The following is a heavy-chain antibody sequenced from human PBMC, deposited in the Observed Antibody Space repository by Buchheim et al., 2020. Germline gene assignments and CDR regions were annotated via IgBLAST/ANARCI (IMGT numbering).Heavy chain of an antibody. CDR2: IDPSDSYT. V-gene: IGHV5-10-1*03. D-gene: IGHD2-21*02. CDR1: GYSFTSYW. Sequence: EVQLVQSGAEVKKPGESLRISCKGSGYSFTSYWISWVRQMPGKGLEWMGRIDPSDSYTNYSPSFQGHVTISADKHISTAYPQWSSLKASDTAMYYCARHGTLAYCGGDCYKRGFDYWGQGTL. CDR3: ARHGTLAYCGGDCYKRGFDY. J-gene: IGHJ4*02.